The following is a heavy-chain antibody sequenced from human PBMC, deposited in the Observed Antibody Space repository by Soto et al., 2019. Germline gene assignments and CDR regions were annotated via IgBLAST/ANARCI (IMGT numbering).Heavy chain of an antibody. J-gene: IGHJ3*02. Sequence: QVQLRESGPGLVKPSETLSLTCSVSGGSIRSYYWSWIRQPQGKGLEWIGYIYSSGTNNYNPSLQSRVTISGDTSKKQISLNWRSVTAADTAVYYCARGAATISGTLIGGEFLDIWGQGTKVTVSS. CDR3: ARGAATISGTLIGGEFLDI. V-gene: IGHV4-59*01. CDR2: IYSSGTN. CDR1: GGSIRSYY. D-gene: IGHD3-3*01.